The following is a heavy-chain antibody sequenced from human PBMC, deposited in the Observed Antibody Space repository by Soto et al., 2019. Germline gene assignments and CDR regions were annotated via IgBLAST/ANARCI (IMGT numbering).Heavy chain of an antibody. D-gene: IGHD6-19*01. Sequence: GGSLRLSCAASGFTFSSYWMSWVRQAPGKGLEWVANIKQDGSEKYYVDSVKGRFTISRDNAKNSLYLQMNSLRAEDTAVYYCARVQGSSGWHKGGYYYYGMDVWGQGTTVTVSS. J-gene: IGHJ6*02. CDR2: IKQDGSEK. V-gene: IGHV3-7*01. CDR1: GFTFSSYW. CDR3: ARVQGSSGWHKGGYYYYGMDV.